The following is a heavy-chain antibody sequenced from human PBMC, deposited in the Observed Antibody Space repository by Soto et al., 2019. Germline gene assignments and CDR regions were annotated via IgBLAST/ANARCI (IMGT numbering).Heavy chain of an antibody. CDR1: GFTFSSYS. CDR2: ISSSSSTI. D-gene: IGHD3-3*01. J-gene: IGHJ6*02. V-gene: IGHV3-48*02. Sequence: PGGSLRLSCAASGFTFSSYSMNWVRQAPGKGLEWVSYISSSSSTIYYADSVKGRFTISRDNAKNSLYLQMNSLRDEDTAVYYCAQSGAYYDFWSGRYGMDVWGQGTTVTVSS. CDR3: AQSGAYYDFWSGRYGMDV.